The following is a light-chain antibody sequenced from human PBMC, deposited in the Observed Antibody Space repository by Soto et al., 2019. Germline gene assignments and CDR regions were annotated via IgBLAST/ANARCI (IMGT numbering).Light chain of an antibody. Sequence: DSHLTLYPSSLSASVRDRVTIACLASQSISSYLSWYQQKPGKAPKLLINVASTLQSGVPSRFSGSGSGTDFTLAISSLQPEDFATYDCQQSSSTPQTFGGGTKVDI. CDR2: VAS. V-gene: IGKV1-39*01. CDR1: QSISSY. J-gene: IGKJ4*01. CDR3: QQSSSTPQT.